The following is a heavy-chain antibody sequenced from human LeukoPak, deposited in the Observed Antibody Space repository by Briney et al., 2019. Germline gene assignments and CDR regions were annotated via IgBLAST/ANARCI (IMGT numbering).Heavy chain of an antibody. CDR2: ISGSGGST. V-gene: IGHV3-23*01. J-gene: IGHJ4*02. D-gene: IGHD3-10*01. CDR3: AKFGRFLYGSGSNLTGDFDY. Sequence: PGGSLRLSCAASGFTFSSYAMSWVRQAPGKGLEWVSAISGSGGSTYYADPAKGRFTISTDNSKNTLYMQMNSLRAEDTAVYYCAKFGRFLYGSGSNLTGDFDYWGQGTLVTVSS. CDR1: GFTFSSYA.